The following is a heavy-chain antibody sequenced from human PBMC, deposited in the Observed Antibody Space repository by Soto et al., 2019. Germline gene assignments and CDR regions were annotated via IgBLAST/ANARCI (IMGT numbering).Heavy chain of an antibody. D-gene: IGHD3-10*01. CDR3: AKDLPAGFGELLTPMDV. CDR1: GFTFSSYS. CDR2: ISGSGGST. V-gene: IGHV3-23*01. J-gene: IGHJ6*03. Sequence: GGSLRLSCAASGFTFSSYSMNWVRQAPGKGLEWVSAISGSGGSTYYADSVKGRFTISRDNSKNTLYLQMNSLRAEDTAVYYCAKDLPAGFGELLTPMDVWGKGTTVTVSS.